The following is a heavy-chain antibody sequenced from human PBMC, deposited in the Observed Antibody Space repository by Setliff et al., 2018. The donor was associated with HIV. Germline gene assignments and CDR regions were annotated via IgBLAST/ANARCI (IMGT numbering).Heavy chain of an antibody. J-gene: IGHJ6*03. CDR1: GFTCDSYS. CDR3: ARAGVVEGYYYYYYMDV. D-gene: IGHD2-15*01. Sequence: TGGSLRLSCAPPGFTCDSYSIIWVRQAPGKGLEWVSYISCLGGGTIFYADSVRGRFTISRDDAEKSVYLQMNRLRAEDTAVYYCARAGVVEGYYYYYYMDVWCKGTTVTVSS. V-gene: IGHV3-48*01. CDR2: ISCLGGGTI.